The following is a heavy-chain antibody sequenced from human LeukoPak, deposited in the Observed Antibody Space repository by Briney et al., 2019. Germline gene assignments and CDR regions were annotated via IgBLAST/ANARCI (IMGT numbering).Heavy chain of an antibody. CDR1: GYKIKSDW. J-gene: IGHJ3*02. D-gene: IGHD2-2*01. CDR3: ARRDSVLLPAASRDAFDI. CDR2: IYPGDSDT. V-gene: IGHV5-51*01. Sequence: GESLKISCKGSGYKIKSDWIGWVRQMPGKGLEWMGIIYPGDSDTRYSPSFQGQVTISADKSIGTAYLQWSSLKASDTAMYYCARRDSVLLPAASRDAFDIWGQGTMVTVSS.